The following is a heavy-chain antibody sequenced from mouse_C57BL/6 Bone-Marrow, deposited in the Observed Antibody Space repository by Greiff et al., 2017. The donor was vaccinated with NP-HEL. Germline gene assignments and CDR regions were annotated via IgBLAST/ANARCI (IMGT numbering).Heavy chain of an antibody. J-gene: IGHJ1*03. CDR2: IFPGSGST. D-gene: IGHD3-2*02. Sequence: QVQLQQSGPELVKPGASVKISCKASGYTFTDYYINWVKQRPGQGLEWIGWIFPGSGSTYYNEKFKGKATLTVDKSSSTAYMLLSSLTSEDSAVYFCARRRQLRLRGWYFDVWGTGTTVTVSS. V-gene: IGHV1-75*01. CDR3: ARRRQLRLRGWYFDV. CDR1: GYTFTDYY.